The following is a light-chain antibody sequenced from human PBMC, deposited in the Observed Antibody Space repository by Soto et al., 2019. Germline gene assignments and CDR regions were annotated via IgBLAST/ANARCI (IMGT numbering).Light chain of an antibody. Sequence: DIQLTQSPSFLSASVGDRVTITCRASQGISSYLAWYQQKPGKAPKLLIYAASTLQGGVPSRFSGSESWTEFTLTISSLQPEDFATYYCQQLNSYPFTFGGGNKVEIK. CDR2: AAS. CDR1: QGISSY. CDR3: QQLNSYPFT. J-gene: IGKJ4*01. V-gene: IGKV1-9*01.